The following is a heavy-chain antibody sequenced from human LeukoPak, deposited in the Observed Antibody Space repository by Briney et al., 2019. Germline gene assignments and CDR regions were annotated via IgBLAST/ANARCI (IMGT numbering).Heavy chain of an antibody. CDR2: INHSGST. Sequence: SETLSLTCAVYGGSFSGYYWSWIRQPPGKGLEWIGEINHSGSTNYNPSLKSRVTISVDTSKNQFSLKLSSVTAADTAVYYCARDWVWFGEYYYGMDVWGQGTTVTVSS. D-gene: IGHD3-10*01. V-gene: IGHV4-34*01. CDR1: GGSFSGYY. CDR3: ARDWVWFGEYYYGMDV. J-gene: IGHJ6*02.